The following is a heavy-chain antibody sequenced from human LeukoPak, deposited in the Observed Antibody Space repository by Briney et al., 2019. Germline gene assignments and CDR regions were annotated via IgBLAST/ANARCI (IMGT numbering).Heavy chain of an antibody. CDR3: AKAPSVTGYSGYDYLPFGY. D-gene: IGHD5-12*01. CDR2: ISGSGGST. CDR1: GFTFSSYA. V-gene: IGHV3-23*01. J-gene: IGHJ4*02. Sequence: GGSLRLSCAASGFTFSSYAMSWVRQAPGKGLEWVSAISGSGGSTYYADSVKGRFTISRDNSKNTLYLQMNSLRAEDTAVYYCAKAPSVTGYSGYDYLPFGYWGQGTLVTVSS.